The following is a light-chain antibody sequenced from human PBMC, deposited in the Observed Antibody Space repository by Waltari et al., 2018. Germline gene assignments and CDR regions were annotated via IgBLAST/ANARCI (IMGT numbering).Light chain of an antibody. CDR1: QAISSW. J-gene: IGKJ4*01. Sequence: DIQMTQSPSSVSASVGDRVTISCRASQAISSWLVWYQQKPGKAPKLLIFAASSLQRGVPSRFSDSGSGTDFTLTISSLQPEDFATYYCQQANSFPLTFGGGTKVEIK. CDR2: AAS. CDR3: QQANSFPLT. V-gene: IGKV1-12*01.